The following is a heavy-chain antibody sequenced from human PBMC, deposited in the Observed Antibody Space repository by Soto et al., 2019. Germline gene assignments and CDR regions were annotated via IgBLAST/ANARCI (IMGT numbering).Heavy chain of an antibody. CDR1: GGSISSSSYY. J-gene: IGHJ4*02. V-gene: IGHV4-39*01. Sequence: SETLSLTCTVSGGSISSSSYYWGWIRQPPGKGLEWIGSIYYSGSTYYNPSLKSRVTISVDTSKNQFSLKLSSVTAADTAVYYCARSRIPTSAGIDYWGQGTLVT. CDR3: ARSRIPTSAGIDY. D-gene: IGHD3-10*01. CDR2: IYYSGST.